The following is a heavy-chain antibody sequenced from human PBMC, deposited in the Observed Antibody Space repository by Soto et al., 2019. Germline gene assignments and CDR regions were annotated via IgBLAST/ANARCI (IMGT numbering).Heavy chain of an antibody. D-gene: IGHD2-21*01. V-gene: IGHV4-31*03. CDR3: AASCVGCGGFNYYGMDV. J-gene: IGHJ6*02. Sequence: QVQLQESGPGLVKPSQTLSLTCTVSGDSISSGGYYWSWIRQHPGKGLEWIGHIYYSGSTYYNPSLKSRVTISVDTSKNQLSLKLSSVTAADTAVYYCAASCVGCGGFNYYGMDVWGQGTTVTVSS. CDR1: GDSISSGGYY. CDR2: IYYSGST.